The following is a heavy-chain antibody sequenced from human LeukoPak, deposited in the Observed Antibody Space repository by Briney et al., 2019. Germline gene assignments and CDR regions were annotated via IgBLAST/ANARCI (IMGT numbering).Heavy chain of an antibody. V-gene: IGHV3-30*04. CDR2: ISYDGGNR. CDR3: ARETESFDY. D-gene: IGHD1-14*01. J-gene: IGHJ4*02. CDR1: AFTFSTYA. Sequence: LPGGSLRLSCAASAFTFSTYAMHWVRQAPGKGLEWVAVISYDGGNRYYADSVKGRFTISRDNSKNTLYLQMNSLRAEDTAVYYCARETESFDYWGQGTLVTVSS.